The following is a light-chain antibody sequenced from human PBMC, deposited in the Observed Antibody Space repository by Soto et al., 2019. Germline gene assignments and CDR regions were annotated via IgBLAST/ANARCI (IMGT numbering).Light chain of an antibody. V-gene: IGLV2-8*01. CDR3: SSYAGSNKGV. J-gene: IGLJ1*01. CDR2: EVS. CDR1: SSDVGGYNY. Sequence: QSALTQPPSASGSPGQSVTISCTGTSSDVGGYNYVSWYQQHPGKAPKLMIYEVSKRPSGVPDRFSGSKSGNTASLTVSGLQAEDEADYYCSSYAGSNKGVVGTGTKV.